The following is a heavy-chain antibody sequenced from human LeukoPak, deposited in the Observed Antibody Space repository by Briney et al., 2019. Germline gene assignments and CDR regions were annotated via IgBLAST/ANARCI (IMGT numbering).Heavy chain of an antibody. CDR1: GFTFSSYA. J-gene: IGHJ4*02. CDR2: IWYDGSNK. Sequence: GRSLRLSCAASGFTFSSYAMHWVRQAPGKGLEWVAVIWYDGSNKYYADSVKGRFTISRDNSKNTLYLQMNSLRAEDTAVYYCARAPGYFDYWGQGTLVTVSS. V-gene: IGHV3-33*08. D-gene: IGHD7-27*01. CDR3: ARAPGYFDY.